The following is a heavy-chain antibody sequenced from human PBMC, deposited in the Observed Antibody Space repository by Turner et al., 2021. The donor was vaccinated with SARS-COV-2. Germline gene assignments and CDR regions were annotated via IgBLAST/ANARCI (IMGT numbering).Heavy chain of an antibody. J-gene: IGHJ6*02. CDR2: IYSGGST. CDR1: GFTVSSNY. V-gene: IGHV3-53*01. Sequence: EVQLVESGGGLIQPGGSLRLSCAASGFTVSSNYMTWVRQAPGKGLEWVSVIYSGGSTYYADSVKGRFTISRDNSKNTLYLQRNSLRAEDTAVYYCARDLMEVGGMDVWGQGTTVTVSS. D-gene: IGHD3-3*01. CDR3: ARDLMEVGGMDV.